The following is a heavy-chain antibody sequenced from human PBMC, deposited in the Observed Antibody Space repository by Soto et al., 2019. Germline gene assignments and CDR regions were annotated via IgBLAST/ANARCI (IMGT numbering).Heavy chain of an antibody. Sequence: RGSLRLSCAASGFTFSSYAMSWVRQAPGKGLEWVSAISGSGGSTYYADSVKGRFTISRDNSKNTLYLQMNSLRAEDTVVYYCAKLFRIQLWLGRDDAFDIWGQGTMVTVSS. J-gene: IGHJ3*02. D-gene: IGHD5-18*01. CDR3: AKLFRIQLWLGRDDAFDI. V-gene: IGHV3-23*01. CDR1: GFTFSSYA. CDR2: ISGSGGST.